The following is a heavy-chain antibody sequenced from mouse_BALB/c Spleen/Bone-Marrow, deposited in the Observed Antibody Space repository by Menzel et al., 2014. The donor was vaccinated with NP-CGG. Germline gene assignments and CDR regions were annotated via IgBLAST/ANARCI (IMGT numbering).Heavy chain of an antibody. V-gene: IGHV1-9*01. J-gene: IGHJ4*01. Sequence: VQLQQSGAELMKPGASVKISCKATGFTFSDNWIEWVKQRPGHGLEWIGEILPGSGTTNYNEKFKGKATFTADTSSNTASTQHSGLTSEESAVYYCARDYRYGRGDAMDNCGHGTSVTVSS. CDR2: ILPGSGTT. D-gene: IGHD2-14*01. CDR1: GFTFSDNW. CDR3: ARDYRYGRGDAMDN.